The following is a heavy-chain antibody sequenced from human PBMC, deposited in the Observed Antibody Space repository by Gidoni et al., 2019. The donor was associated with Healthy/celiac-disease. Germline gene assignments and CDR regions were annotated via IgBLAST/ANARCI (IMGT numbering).Heavy chain of an antibody. CDR2: IKSNTDGGTT. CDR3: TTEIDY. J-gene: IGHJ4*02. Sequence: EVQLVESGGGLVKPGGSLRLSCAASGFPFSNAWLSWVRQAPGKGLEWVGRIKSNTDGGTTDYAAPVKGRFTISRDDSKNTLYLQMNSLKTEDTAVYYCTTEIDYWGQGTLVTVSS. V-gene: IGHV3-15*01. CDR1: GFPFSNAW.